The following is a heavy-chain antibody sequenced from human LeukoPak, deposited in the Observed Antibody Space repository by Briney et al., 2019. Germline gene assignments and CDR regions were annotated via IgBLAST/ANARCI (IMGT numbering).Heavy chain of an antibody. D-gene: IGHD2-2*01. Sequence: GASVKVSCKASGGTFSSYAISWVRQAPGQGLEWMGGIIPIFGTANYAQKFQGRVTITADESTSTAYMELSSLRSEDTAVYYCARSGWFVVVPAPTATDYYMDVWGKGTTVTVSS. CDR1: GGTFSSYA. CDR3: ARSGWFVVVPAPTATDYYMDV. CDR2: IIPIFGTA. V-gene: IGHV1-69*13. J-gene: IGHJ6*03.